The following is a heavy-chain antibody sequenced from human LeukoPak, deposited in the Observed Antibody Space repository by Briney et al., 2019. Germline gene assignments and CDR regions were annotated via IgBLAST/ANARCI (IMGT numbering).Heavy chain of an antibody. D-gene: IGHD4-23*01. Sequence: SETLSLTCTVSSGSISSYYWSWIRQPPGKGLEWIGEINHSGSTNYNPSLKSRVTISVDTSKNQFSLKLSSVTAADTAVYYCARAHYGGKLDYWGQGTLVTVSS. V-gene: IGHV4-34*01. J-gene: IGHJ4*02. CDR1: SGSISSYY. CDR2: INHSGST. CDR3: ARAHYGGKLDY.